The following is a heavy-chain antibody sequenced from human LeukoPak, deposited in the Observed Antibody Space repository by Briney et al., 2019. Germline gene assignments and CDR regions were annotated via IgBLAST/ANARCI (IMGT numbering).Heavy chain of an antibody. Sequence: GGSLGLPCAAPGLTFISYWLSGVGQAPGKGRGGVANISQDGSEKYYVDSVKGRFTIPRDNAKNSLYLQMNSLRAEDTAVYYCARDQGSQDAMDVWGKGTTVTVSS. V-gene: IGHV3-7*01. CDR3: ARDQGSQDAMDV. CDR1: GLTFISYW. J-gene: IGHJ6*03. CDR2: ISQDGSEK.